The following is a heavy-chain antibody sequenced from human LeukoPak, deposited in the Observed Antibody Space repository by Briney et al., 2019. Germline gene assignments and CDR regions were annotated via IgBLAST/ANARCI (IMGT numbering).Heavy chain of an antibody. D-gene: IGHD3-22*01. Sequence: KTGGSLRLSCAASGLTFSSYSMNWVRQAPGKGLEWVSYISISSRYIYYADSLKGRFTISRDNAKSSLYLQMSSLRAEDTAVYYCASAGYYERSGYTYYFHYWGQGTVVTVSS. J-gene: IGHJ4*02. CDR1: GLTFSSYS. CDR3: ASAGYYERSGYTYYFHY. V-gene: IGHV3-21*01. CDR2: ISISSRYI.